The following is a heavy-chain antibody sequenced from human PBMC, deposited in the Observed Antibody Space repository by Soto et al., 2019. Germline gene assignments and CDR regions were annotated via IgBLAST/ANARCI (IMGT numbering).Heavy chain of an antibody. J-gene: IGHJ6*03. CDR2: ISSSSSVI. CDR1: GFILSDCA. Sequence: EVQLVESGGGLVQPGGSLRLSCATSGFILSDCAMNWVRQAPGKGLEWVSYISSSSSVIDYADSVKGRFTVSRDNVRNSLYRQMNSLRAEDTAVYYCARDLSWGSNWYYYMDVWGKGTTVTVSS. CDR3: ARDLSWGSNWYYYMDV. D-gene: IGHD7-27*01. V-gene: IGHV3-48*01.